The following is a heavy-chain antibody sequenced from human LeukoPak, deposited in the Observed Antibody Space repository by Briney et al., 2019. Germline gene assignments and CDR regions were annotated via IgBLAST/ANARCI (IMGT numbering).Heavy chain of an antibody. V-gene: IGHV4-61*02. J-gene: IGHJ5*02. CDR3: AREFQPLGYSYGYFNWFDP. CDR1: GGSISSGSYY. D-gene: IGHD5-18*01. Sequence: SQTLSLTCTVSGGSISSGSYYWSWIRQPAGKGLEWIGRIYTSGSTNYNPSLKSRVTISVDTSKNQFSLKLSSVTAADTAVYYCAREFQPLGYSYGYFNWFDPWGQGTLVTVSS. CDR2: IYTSGST.